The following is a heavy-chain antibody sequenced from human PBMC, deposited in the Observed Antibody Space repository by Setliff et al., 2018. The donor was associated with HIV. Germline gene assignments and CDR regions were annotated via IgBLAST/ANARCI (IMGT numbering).Heavy chain of an antibody. D-gene: IGHD5-12*01. CDR1: GGLISSSGSY. CDR3: ATPGYDDDVFGYFRF. CDR2: IYSTGRT. V-gene: IGHV4-39*01. Sequence: SETLSLTCTVSGGLISSSGSYWGWIRQPPGKGLEWIGNIYSTGRTYYKLSLESRVTISIDTSKDQLSLNVNSVTAADTATYYCATPGYDDDVFGYFRFWGRGTLVTVSS. J-gene: IGHJ1*01.